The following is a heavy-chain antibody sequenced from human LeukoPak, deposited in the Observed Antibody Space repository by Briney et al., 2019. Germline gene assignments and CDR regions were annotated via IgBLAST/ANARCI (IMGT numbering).Heavy chain of an antibody. CDR2: ISSSSSYI. CDR1: GFXFSSYR. Sequence: GGSLRLSCAASGFXFSSYRMNWVRQAPGKGLEWVSSISSSSSYIYYADSVKGRFTISRDNTKNSLYLQMHSLRAEDTAVYYCARDGTGIVYYYAMDVWGQGTTVTVSS. D-gene: IGHD3/OR15-3a*01. CDR3: ARDGTGIVYYYAMDV. J-gene: IGHJ6*02. V-gene: IGHV3-21*01.